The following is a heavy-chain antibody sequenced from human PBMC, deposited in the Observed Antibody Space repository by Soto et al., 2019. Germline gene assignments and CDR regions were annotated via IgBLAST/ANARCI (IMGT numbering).Heavy chain of an antibody. CDR3: ARHGTRLSGNSFDY. D-gene: IGHD1-26*01. J-gene: IGHJ4*02. CDR2: IKQDGSEK. CDR1: GFTFSSYW. V-gene: IGHV3-7*02. Sequence: GGSLRLSGAASGFTFSSYWMSWVRQAPGKGLEWVANIKQDGSEKYYVDSVKGRFTISRDNAKNSLYLQMNSLRAEDTAVYYCARHGTRLSGNSFDYWGQGTLVTVSS.